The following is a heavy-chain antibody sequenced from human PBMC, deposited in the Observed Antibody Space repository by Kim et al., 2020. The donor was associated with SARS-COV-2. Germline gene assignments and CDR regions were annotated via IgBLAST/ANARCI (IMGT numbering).Heavy chain of an antibody. J-gene: IGHJ3*02. D-gene: IGHD4-17*01. Sequence: KFQASVTITRDTSASTAYMGLSSLRSEDTAVYYCARVATTVTAEDAFDIWGQGTMVTVSS. V-gene: IGHV1-3*01. CDR3: ARVATTVTAEDAFDI.